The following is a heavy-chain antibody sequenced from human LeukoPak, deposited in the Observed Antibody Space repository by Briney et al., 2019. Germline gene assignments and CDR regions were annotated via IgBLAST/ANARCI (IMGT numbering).Heavy chain of an antibody. CDR1: GYTFTRYY. CDR3: ARDRMDTGTYFDY. CDR2: INPSGGST. Sequence: GASVKVSCKASGYTFTRYYMNWVRQAPGQGLEWMGIINPSGGSTSYAQKFQGRVSMTRDTSTSTVYMELRSLRSDDTAMYYCARDRMDTGTYFDYWGQGTLVTVSS. V-gene: IGHV1-46*01. D-gene: IGHD5-18*01. J-gene: IGHJ4*02.